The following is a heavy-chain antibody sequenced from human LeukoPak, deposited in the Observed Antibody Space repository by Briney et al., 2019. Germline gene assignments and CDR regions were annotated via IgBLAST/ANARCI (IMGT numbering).Heavy chain of an antibody. CDR1: GFTFSSYS. D-gene: IGHD6-13*01. J-gene: IGHJ3*02. CDR2: ISSSSSTI. Sequence: GGSLRLSCAASGFTFSSYSMNWVRQAPGKGLEWVSYISSSSSTIYYADSVKGRFTISRDNAKNSLYLQMNSLRAEDTAVYYCARGYSSSWYGAFDIWGQGTMVTVSS. CDR3: ARGYSSSWYGAFDI. V-gene: IGHV3-48*04.